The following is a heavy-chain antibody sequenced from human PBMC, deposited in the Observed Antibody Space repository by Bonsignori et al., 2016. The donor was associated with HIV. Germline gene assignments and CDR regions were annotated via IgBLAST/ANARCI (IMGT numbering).Heavy chain of an antibody. D-gene: IGHD2-2*01. CDR2: IYTSGST. CDR3: ARGTNIVVVPATPAGYWYFDL. V-gene: IGHV4-4*07. Sequence: SETLSLTCTVSGGSISSYYWSWIRQPAGKGLEWIGRIYTSGSTNYNPSLKSRVTMSVDTSKNQFSLKLSSVTAADTAVYYCARGTNIVVVPATPAGYWYFDLWGRGTLVTVSS. J-gene: IGHJ2*01. CDR1: GGSISSYY.